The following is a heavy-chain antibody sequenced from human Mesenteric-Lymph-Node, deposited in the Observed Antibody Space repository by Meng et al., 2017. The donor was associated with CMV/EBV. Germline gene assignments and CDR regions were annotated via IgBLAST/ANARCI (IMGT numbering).Heavy chain of an antibody. D-gene: IGHD6-19*01. Sequence: GGPLRLSCAASGFTFDAYGMSWVRQAPGKGLEWVPGINWNGGSTGYADSVKGRFTISRDNAKNSLYLQMNSLRAEDTALYYCARGEQWLVRGYFDYWGQGTLVTVSS. J-gene: IGHJ4*02. CDR1: GFTFDAYG. V-gene: IGHV3-20*04. CDR3: ARGEQWLVRGYFDY. CDR2: INWNGGST.